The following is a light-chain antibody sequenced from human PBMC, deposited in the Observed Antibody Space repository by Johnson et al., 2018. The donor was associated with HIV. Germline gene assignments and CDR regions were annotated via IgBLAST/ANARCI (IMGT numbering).Light chain of an antibody. CDR3: GTWDSSLSAYV. CDR2: ENN. V-gene: IGLV1-51*02. J-gene: IGLJ1*01. CDR1: SSNIGNNY. Sequence: QSVLTQPPSVSAAPGQKVTISCSGSSSNIGNNYVSWYQQFPGTAPKLLIYENNKRPSGIPDRFSGSKSGTSATLGITGLQTGDEGDYFCGTWDSSLSAYVFGTGTKVTVL.